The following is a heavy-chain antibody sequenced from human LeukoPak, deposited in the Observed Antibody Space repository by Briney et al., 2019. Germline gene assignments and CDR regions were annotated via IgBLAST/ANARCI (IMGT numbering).Heavy chain of an antibody. CDR3: ARDMRHYRNYDSTGYYFNFEY. J-gene: IGHJ4*02. Sequence: ASVKVSCKASGYIFTSYGISWVRQAPGQGLEWMGWISVNNGYTRYAQKFQRTVTMTTDTSTSTAYMDLRSLRSDDTAVYYCARDMRHYRNYDSTGYYFNFEYWGQGTLVTVSP. CDR2: ISVNNGYT. CDR1: GYIFTSYG. D-gene: IGHD3-22*01. V-gene: IGHV1-18*01.